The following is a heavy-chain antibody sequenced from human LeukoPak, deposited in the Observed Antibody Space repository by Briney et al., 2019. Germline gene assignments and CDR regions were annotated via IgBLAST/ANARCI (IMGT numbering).Heavy chain of an antibody. J-gene: IGHJ5*02. D-gene: IGHD2-2*03. Sequence: SETLSLTCAVYGGSFSGYYWSWIRQPPGKGLEWIGEINHSGSTNYNPSLKSRVTISVDTSKNQFSLKLSPVTAADTAVYYCARGSFGYCSSTSCYPGWFDPWGQGTLVTVSS. CDR2: INHSGST. CDR3: ARGSFGYCSSTSCYPGWFDP. V-gene: IGHV4-34*01. CDR1: GGSFSGYY.